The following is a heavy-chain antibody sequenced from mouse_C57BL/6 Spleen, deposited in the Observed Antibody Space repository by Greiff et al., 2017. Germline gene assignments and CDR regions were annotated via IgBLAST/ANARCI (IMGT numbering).Heavy chain of an antibody. V-gene: IGHV1-72*01. CDR3: ARAYYSNYGLAY. J-gene: IGHJ3*01. D-gene: IGHD2-5*01. CDR2: IDPNSGGT. Sequence: QVQLQQPGAELVKPGASVKLCKASGYTFTSYWMHWVKQRPGRGLEWIGRIDPNSGGTKYNEKFKSKATLTVDKPSSTAYMQLSSLTSEASAVYYCARAYYSNYGLAYWGQGALVTVSA. CDR1: GYTFTSYW.